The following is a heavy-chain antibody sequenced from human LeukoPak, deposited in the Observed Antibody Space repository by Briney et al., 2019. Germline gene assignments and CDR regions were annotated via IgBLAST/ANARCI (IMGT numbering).Heavy chain of an antibody. V-gene: IGHV3-23*01. CDR3: AKEGSDRRGSHYSYY. J-gene: IGHJ4*02. Sequence: GVPLTLSCAASGFTFYSYGVRGVRHAPGGGVEWVSAINGNGGRTYYADSVKGRLTIYRENPKDSLYLQMKSLRAEDTVVYYCAKEGSDRRGSHYSYYSGQRTPVTASS. D-gene: IGHD2-15*01. CDR2: INGNGGRT. CDR1: GFTFYSYG.